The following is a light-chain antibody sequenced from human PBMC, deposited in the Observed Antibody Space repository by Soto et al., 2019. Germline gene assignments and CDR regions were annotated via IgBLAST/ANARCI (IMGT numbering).Light chain of an antibody. CDR3: SSYTSSSTLEVV. J-gene: IGLJ2*01. V-gene: IGLV2-14*01. CDR1: SSDVGGYNY. Sequence: QSVLTQPASVSGSPGQSITISCTGTSSDVGGYNYVSWYQQHPGKAPKLMIYDVSNRPSGVSNRFSGSKSGYTASLTISGLQAEDEADYYCSSYTSSSTLEVVFGGGTKLTVL. CDR2: DVS.